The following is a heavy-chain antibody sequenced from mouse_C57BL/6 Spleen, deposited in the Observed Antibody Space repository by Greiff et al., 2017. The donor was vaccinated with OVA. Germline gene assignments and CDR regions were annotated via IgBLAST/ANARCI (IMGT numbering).Heavy chain of an antibody. CDR2: ISSGSSTI. CDR1: GFTFSDYG. V-gene: IGHV5-17*01. D-gene: IGHD1-1*01. Sequence: EVKLVESGGGLVKPGGSLKLSCAASGFTFSDYGMHWVRQAPEKGLEWLAYISSGSSTIYYADTVKGRYTISRDKAKNTLFLQMTSLRAEDTAMDYCAGSRDYWGQGTTLTVSS. CDR3: AGSRDY. J-gene: IGHJ2*01.